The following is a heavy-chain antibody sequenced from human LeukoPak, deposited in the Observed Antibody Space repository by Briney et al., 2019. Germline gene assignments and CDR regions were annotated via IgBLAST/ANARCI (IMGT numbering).Heavy chain of an antibody. CDR2: VYPSAGTS. J-gene: IGHJ4*02. CDR3: VREYHGGYFDF. V-gene: IGHV1-46*03. CDR1: GYIFTSYY. D-gene: IGHD3-16*01. Sequence: ASVKVSCKASGYIFTSYYMHWVRQAPGQGLEWLGVVYPSAGTSDPAQRFRARNTLSDDTSTSTAYMELRSLKSEDTAIYFCVREYHGGYFDFWGQGTLVTVSS.